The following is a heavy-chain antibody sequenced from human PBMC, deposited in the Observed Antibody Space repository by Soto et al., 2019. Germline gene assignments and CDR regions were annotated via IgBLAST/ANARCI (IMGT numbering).Heavy chain of an antibody. CDR1: GFTFSSYS. CDR2: ISSTSSYI. CDR3: ARGRGYCGGGSCPQAWFDP. D-gene: IGHD2-15*01. V-gene: IGHV3-21*01. Sequence: PGRSLRLSCAASGFTFSSYSMNLVRQAPGKGLECVSSISSTSSYIYYADSVKGRFTISRDNATNSLYLHMNSPRAEDTAVYYCARGRGYCGGGSCPQAWFDPWGQGTLVTVSS. J-gene: IGHJ5*02.